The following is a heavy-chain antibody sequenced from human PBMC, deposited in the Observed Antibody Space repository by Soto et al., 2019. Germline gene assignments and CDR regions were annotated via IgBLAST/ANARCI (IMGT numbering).Heavy chain of an antibody. CDR2: INPSGGST. CDR3: ATSDCYDSSGYYPNI. CDR1: GYTFTSYY. D-gene: IGHD3-22*01. V-gene: IGHV1-46*01. Sequence: ASVKVSCKASGYTFTSYYMHWVRQAPGQGLEWMGIINPSGGSTSYAQKFQGRVAMTRDTSTSTVYVELSSLRSEDTAVYYCATSDCYDSSGYYPNIWGQGTMVTVSS. J-gene: IGHJ3*02.